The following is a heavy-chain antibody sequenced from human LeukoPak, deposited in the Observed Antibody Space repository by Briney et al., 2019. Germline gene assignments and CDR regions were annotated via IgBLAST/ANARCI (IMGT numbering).Heavy chain of an antibody. CDR1: GYTLTELS. CDR3: ATYPEPVYGGNSYENFDY. Sequence: ASVTVSCKVSGYTLTELSMHWVRQAPGKGLEWMGGFDPEDGETVYAQKFQGRVTMTEDTSTDTAYMELSSLRSEDTAVYYCATYPEPVYGGNSYENFDYWGQGTLVTVSS. CDR2: FDPEDGET. J-gene: IGHJ4*02. V-gene: IGHV1-24*01. D-gene: IGHD4-23*01.